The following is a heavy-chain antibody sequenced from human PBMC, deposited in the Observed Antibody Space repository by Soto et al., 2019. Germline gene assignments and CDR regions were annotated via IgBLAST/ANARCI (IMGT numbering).Heavy chain of an antibody. CDR2: IDPSDSYT. CDR3: ARLGSSGYPNYYYYGMDV. CDR1: GYSFTIDC. V-gene: IGHV5-10-1*01. D-gene: IGHD3-3*01. J-gene: IGHJ6*02. Sequence: GESLKISCNGSGYSFTIDCISLVLQMPGKGLEWMGRIDPSDSYTNYSPSFQGHVTISADKSISTAYLQWSSLKASDTAMYYCARLGSSGYPNYYYYGMDVWGQGTTVTVSS.